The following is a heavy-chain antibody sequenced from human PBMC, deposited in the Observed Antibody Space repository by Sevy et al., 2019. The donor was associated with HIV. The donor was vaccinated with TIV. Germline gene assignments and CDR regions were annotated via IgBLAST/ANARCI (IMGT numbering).Heavy chain of an antibody. Sequence: SETLSLTCTVSGGSISSGDYYWSWIRQPPGKGLEWIGYIYYSGSTYYNPSLKSRVTISVDTSKNQFSLKLSSVTAADTAVYCCASYIAAAAPGWFDPWGQGTLVTVSS. J-gene: IGHJ5*02. CDR3: ASYIAAAAPGWFDP. D-gene: IGHD6-13*01. CDR2: IYYSGST. CDR1: GGSISSGDYY. V-gene: IGHV4-30-4*01.